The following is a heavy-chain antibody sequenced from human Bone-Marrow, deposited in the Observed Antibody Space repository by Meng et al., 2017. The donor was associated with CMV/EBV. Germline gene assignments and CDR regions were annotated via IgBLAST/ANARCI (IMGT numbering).Heavy chain of an antibody. J-gene: IGHJ4*02. CDR2: ISYDGSNK. CDR1: GFTFSSYA. CDR3: ARDPRGSYQGIFDY. Sequence: GESLKISCAASGFTFSSYAMHWVRQAPGKGLEWVAVISYDGSNKYYADSVKGRFTISRDNSKNTLYLQMNSLRAEDTAVYYCARDPRGSYQGIFDYWGQGTRVTGYS. V-gene: IGHV3-30*04. D-gene: IGHD1-26*01.